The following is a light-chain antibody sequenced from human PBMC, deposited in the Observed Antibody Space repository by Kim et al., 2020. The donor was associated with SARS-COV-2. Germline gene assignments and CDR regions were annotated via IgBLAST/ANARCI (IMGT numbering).Light chain of an antibody. J-gene: IGKJ4*01. V-gene: IGKV3-11*01. CDR3: QQRGSWPPALT. CDR1: HDVDIS. Sequence: PGESATLSCRASHDVDISLAWYQQTPGQPPRLLIYDAAMRAACIPDKFSGSWSGTDFTLTIGSLAPEDFAIYYCQQRGSWPPALTFGGGTKVDIK. CDR2: DAA.